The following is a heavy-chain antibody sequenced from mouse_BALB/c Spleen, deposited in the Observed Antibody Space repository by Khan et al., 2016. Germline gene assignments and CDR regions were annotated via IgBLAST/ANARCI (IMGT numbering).Heavy chain of an antibody. CDR1: GYSITSDYA. V-gene: IGHV3-2*02. Sequence: EVQLQESGPGLVKPSQSLSLTCTVTGYSITSDYAWNWIRQFPENRLEWMGYISYSGSTSYNPSLKSRISITRDTSKNQFFLQLNSVTSEDTARYFCARADYGDKDAMECWGQGTSVTVSS. CDR3: ARADYGDKDAMEC. D-gene: IGHD1-1*01. J-gene: IGHJ4*01. CDR2: ISYSGST.